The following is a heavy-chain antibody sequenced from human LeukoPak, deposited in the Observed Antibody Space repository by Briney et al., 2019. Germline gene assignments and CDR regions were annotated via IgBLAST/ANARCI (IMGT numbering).Heavy chain of an antibody. V-gene: IGHV1-2*06. CDR2: INPNSGGT. CDR3: ARGSGYDIYYFDY. J-gene: IGHJ4*02. D-gene: IGHD5-12*01. CDR1: GYTFTGCY. Sequence: ASVKVSCKASGYTFTGCYMHWVRQAPGQGLEWMGRINPNSGGTNYAQKFQGRVTMTRDTSISTAYMELSRLRSDDTAVYYCARGSGYDIYYFDYWGQGTLVTVSS.